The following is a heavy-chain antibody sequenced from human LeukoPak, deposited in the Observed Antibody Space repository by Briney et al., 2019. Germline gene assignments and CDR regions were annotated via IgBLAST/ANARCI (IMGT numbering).Heavy chain of an antibody. Sequence: HPGGSLRLSCAASGFTVSSNYMSWVRQAPGKGLEWVSVIYSGGSTYYADSVEGRFTISRDNSKNTLYLQMNSLRAEDTAVYYCARDPRLGYSSAWFDPWGQGTLVTVSS. D-gene: IGHD6-19*01. CDR2: IYSGGST. CDR3: ARDPRLGYSSAWFDP. CDR1: GFTVSSNY. J-gene: IGHJ5*02. V-gene: IGHV3-66*02.